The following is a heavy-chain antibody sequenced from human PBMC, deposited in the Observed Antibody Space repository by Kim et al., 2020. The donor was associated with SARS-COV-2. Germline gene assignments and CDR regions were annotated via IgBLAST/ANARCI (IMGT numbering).Heavy chain of an antibody. CDR3: AKLAGIQTWHFEY. V-gene: IGHV3-23*01. J-gene: IGHJ4*02. D-gene: IGHD1-1*01. CDR2: VNNGGDIT. Sequence: GGSLRLSCAASGFTFSCCAVSWVRQAPGKGLEWVATVNNGGDITDYADSVKGRFTISRDNSKNTLSLQMNSLSAEDTAVYYCAKLAGIQTWHFEYWGQGTLVTVSS. CDR1: GFTFSCCA.